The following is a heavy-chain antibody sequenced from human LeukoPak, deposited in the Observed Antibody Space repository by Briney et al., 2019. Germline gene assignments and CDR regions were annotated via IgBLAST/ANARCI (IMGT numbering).Heavy chain of an antibody. J-gene: IGHJ5*02. CDR2: IIPIFGTA. CDR1: GGTFSSYA. Sequence: SVKVSCKASGGTFSSYAISWVRQAPGQGLEWMGRIIPIFGTANYAQKFQGRVTITTDESTSTAYMELSSLRSEDTAVYYCARDSSPYCSGGSCYRVEPWGQGTLVTVSS. V-gene: IGHV1-69*05. CDR3: ARDSSPYCSGGSCYRVEP. D-gene: IGHD2-15*01.